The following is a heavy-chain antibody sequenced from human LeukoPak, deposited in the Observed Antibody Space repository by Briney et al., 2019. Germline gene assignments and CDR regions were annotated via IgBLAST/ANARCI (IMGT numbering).Heavy chain of an antibody. Sequence: GGSLRLSCAASGFTFSSYSMNWVRQAPGKGLEWVSSISTSSSYINYADSVKGRFTISRDNAKKSLYLQMNSLRAEDTAVYYCARVSQGVSLFDGIDYWGQGTLVTVSS. CDR2: ISTSSSYI. J-gene: IGHJ4*02. V-gene: IGHV3-21*01. CDR1: GFTFSSYS. CDR3: ARVSQGVSLFDGIDY. D-gene: IGHD3-10*01.